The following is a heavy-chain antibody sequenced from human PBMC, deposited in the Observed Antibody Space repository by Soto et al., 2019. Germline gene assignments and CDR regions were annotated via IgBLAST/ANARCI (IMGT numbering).Heavy chain of an antibody. V-gene: IGHV3-23*01. Sequence: PGGSLRLSCAASGFTFRRDGMSWVRQAPGKGLEWVSRITDNGRNTYYADSVKGRFTISRDNPKNTLFLQMNSLRAEDTAVYYCAKERANTTAFDYWGQGALVTVSS. D-gene: IGHD1-1*01. J-gene: IGHJ4*02. CDR1: GFTFRRDG. CDR3: AKERANTTAFDY. CDR2: ITDNGRNT.